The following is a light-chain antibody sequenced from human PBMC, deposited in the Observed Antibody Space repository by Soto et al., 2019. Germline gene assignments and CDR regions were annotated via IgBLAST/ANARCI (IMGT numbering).Light chain of an antibody. V-gene: IGKV3-20*01. Sequence: EIGWTQSPGTLSLSPGERATLSCRASQSVSSSYLAWYQQKPGQAPRLLIYGASSRATGIPDRFSGSGSGTDFNLTISRLEPEDFAVYYCQQYGSSVFTFGPGTKVDIK. J-gene: IGKJ3*01. CDR1: QSVSSSY. CDR3: QQYGSSVFT. CDR2: GAS.